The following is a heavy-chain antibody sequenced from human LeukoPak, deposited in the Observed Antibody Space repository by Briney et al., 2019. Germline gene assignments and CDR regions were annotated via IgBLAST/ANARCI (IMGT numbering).Heavy chain of an antibody. CDR2: TSGSGDIR. J-gene: IGHJ1*01. CDR3: ANYRSGGGGYYSGLEH. V-gene: IGHV3-23*01. CDR1: GFTFKNYA. D-gene: IGHD2-15*01. Sequence: PGGSLRLSCAASGFTFKNYAMTWGRQAPGKGLEWVSRTSGSGDIRLYADSVKGRFTISRTNSENRLYLQMNSLRADDSGVYYCANYRSGGGGYYSGLEHWGQGTQVTVSS.